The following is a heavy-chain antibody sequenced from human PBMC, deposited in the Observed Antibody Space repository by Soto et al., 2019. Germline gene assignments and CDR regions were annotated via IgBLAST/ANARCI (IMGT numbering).Heavy chain of an antibody. Sequence: QVQLQESGPGLVKPSQTLSLTCSVCGESISSGGYYWSWIRHHPGKGLEWIGYIYDSKSAYYNPSLKSRVTISMDTSKNHFAMRLSSVTAADTAVYYCARASSSSSAADYWGQGTLATVSS. D-gene: IGHD6-6*01. CDR3: ARASSSSSAADY. CDR1: GESISSGGYY. J-gene: IGHJ4*02. V-gene: IGHV4-31*03. CDR2: IYDSKSA.